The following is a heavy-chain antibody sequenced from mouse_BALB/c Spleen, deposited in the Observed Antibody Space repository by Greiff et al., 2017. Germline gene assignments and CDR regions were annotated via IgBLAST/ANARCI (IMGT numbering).Heavy chain of an antibody. J-gene: IGHJ4*01. V-gene: IGHV7-3*02. CDR1: GFTFTDYY. Sequence: DVKLVESGGGLVQPGGSLRLSCATSGFTFTDYYMSWVRQPPGKALEWLGFIRNKANGYTTEYSASVKGRFTISRDNSQSILYLQMNTLRAEDSATYYCARDEALYYYAMDYWGQGTSVTVSS. CDR2: IRNKANGYTT. CDR3: ARDEALYYYAMDY.